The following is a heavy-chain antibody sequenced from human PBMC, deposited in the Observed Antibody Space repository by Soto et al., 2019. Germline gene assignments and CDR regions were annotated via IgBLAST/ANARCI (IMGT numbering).Heavy chain of an antibody. Sequence: DVQLLESGGGLVQPGGSLRLSCAASGFTFSSYAMSWVRQAPGKGLEWVSAISGGRGSTHYADSVKGRFTISRDTSKNTLYLQMNSLRAADTAVYYCAKKGAVGATYFFDYWGQGALVTVSS. CDR2: ISGGRGST. D-gene: IGHD1-26*01. J-gene: IGHJ4*02. CDR3: AKKGAVGATYFFDY. V-gene: IGHV3-23*01. CDR1: GFTFSSYA.